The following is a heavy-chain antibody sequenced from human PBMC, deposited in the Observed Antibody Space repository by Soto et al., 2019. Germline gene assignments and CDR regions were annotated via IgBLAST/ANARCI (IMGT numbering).Heavy chain of an antibody. D-gene: IGHD1-26*01. V-gene: IGHV3-7*04. CDR3: SGGVGDAF. CDR2: INQDGSEK. Sequence: EVHLVESGGGLVQTGGSLRLSCAIFESTVSRDWMNWVRQAPGKGLEWVAHINQDGSEKYYVDSVKGRFTISRDNAKKSLCLQMNSLRPADRAMYYCSGGVGDAFWGQGTLVTVSS. J-gene: IGHJ4*02. CDR1: ESTVSRDW.